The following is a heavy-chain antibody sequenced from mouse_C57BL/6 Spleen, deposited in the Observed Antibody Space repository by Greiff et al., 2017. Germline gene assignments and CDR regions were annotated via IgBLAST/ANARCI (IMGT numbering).Heavy chain of an antibody. J-gene: IGHJ3*01. CDR3: ARTPDGYYVGFAH. CDR2: IDPSDSYT. D-gene: IGHD2-3*01. V-gene: IGHV1-50*01. CDR1: GYTFTSYW. Sequence: QVQLQQPGAELVKPGASVKLSCKASGYTFTSYWMQWVKQRPGQGLEWIGEIDPSDSYTNYHQKFKGKATLTVDTSSSTAYMQLSSLTSEDSAVYYGARTPDGYYVGFAHWGQGTLVTVSA.